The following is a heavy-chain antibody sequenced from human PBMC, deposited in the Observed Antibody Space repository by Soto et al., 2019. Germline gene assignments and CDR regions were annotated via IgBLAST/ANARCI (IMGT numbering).Heavy chain of an antibody. CDR2: ISYDGSNK. J-gene: IGHJ6*02. CDR1: GFTFSSYA. D-gene: IGHD3-10*01. Sequence: QVQLVESGGGVVQPGRSLRLSCAASGFTFSSYAMHWVRQAPGKGLEWVAVISYDGSNKYYADSVKGRFTITRDNSKDTLYLQMNSLRAEDTAVYYCARSELWFGDHSGGMDVWGQGTTVTVSS. V-gene: IGHV3-30-3*01. CDR3: ARSELWFGDHSGGMDV.